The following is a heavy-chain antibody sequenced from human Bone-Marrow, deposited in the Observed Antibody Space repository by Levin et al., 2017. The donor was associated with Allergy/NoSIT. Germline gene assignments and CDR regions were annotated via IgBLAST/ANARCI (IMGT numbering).Heavy chain of an antibody. J-gene: IGHJ3*02. D-gene: IGHD4-17*01. CDR3: ARVNDYGAGGAFDI. V-gene: IGHV3-33*01. CDR1: GFTFGSYA. Sequence: LSLPCAASGFTFGSYAMHWVRQAPGKGLEWVAGTWYDGSNKNYADSVKGRFTISRDNSENTLYLQMNSLRGEDTALYYCARVNDYGAGGAFDIWGQGTMVTVSS. CDR2: TWYDGSNK.